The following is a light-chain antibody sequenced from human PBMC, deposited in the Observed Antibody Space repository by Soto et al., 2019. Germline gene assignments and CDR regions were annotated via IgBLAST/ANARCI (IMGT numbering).Light chain of an antibody. Sequence: EIVLTQSPGTLSLSPGERATLSCGASHSVTSNYLAWYQQKPGQAPRLLIHDASHRAAGIPARFSGSGFGTDFTLTISSLEPEDAAVYYCQQRSNWPPITFGQGTRLEIK. CDR3: QQRSNWPPIT. CDR1: HSVTSNY. CDR2: DAS. J-gene: IGKJ5*01. V-gene: IGKV3-11*01.